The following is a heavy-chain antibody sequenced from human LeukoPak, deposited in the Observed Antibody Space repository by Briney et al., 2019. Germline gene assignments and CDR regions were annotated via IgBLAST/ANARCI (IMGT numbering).Heavy chain of an antibody. D-gene: IGHD6-13*01. Sequence: GGSLRLSCAASGFTFTSFAMQWVRQAPGKGLQWVSRIDGGGAVTDYADSVKGRFTISRDNSKNTLYLQMNSLRAEDTAVYYCAKDPLPHSSSWYVMGFSYYFDYWGQGTLVTVSS. CDR1: GFTFTSFA. CDR3: AKDPLPHSSSWYVMGFSYYFDY. V-gene: IGHV3-23*01. CDR2: IDGGGAVT. J-gene: IGHJ4*02.